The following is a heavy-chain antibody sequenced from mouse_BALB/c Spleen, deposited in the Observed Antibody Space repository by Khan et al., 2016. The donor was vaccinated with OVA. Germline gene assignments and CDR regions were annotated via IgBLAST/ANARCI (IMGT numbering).Heavy chain of an antibody. D-gene: IGHD2-1*01. CDR2: INTYTGEP. CDR3: ARVGNYWYFDV. V-gene: IGHV9-3-1*01. CDR1: GYTFTNYG. J-gene: IGHJ1*01. Sequence: QIQLVQSGPELKKPGETVKISCKASGYTFTNYGINWVKQAPGKGLKWMGWINTYTGEPTYADDFKGRFAFSLETSASTAYLQINNLKNEDTATYFWARVGNYWYFDVWGAGTTVTVSS.